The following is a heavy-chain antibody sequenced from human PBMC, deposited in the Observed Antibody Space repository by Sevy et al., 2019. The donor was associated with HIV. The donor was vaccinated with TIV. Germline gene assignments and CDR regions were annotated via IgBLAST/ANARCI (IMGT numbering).Heavy chain of an antibody. CDR2: ISSSSYI. Sequence: GGSLRLSCAASGFTFSSYSMNWVRQAPGKGLEWVSSISSSSYIYYADSVKGRFTISRDNAKNSLYLQMNSLRAEDTAVYYCARERHDYGDSGSYYYYYMDVWGKGTTVTVSS. J-gene: IGHJ6*03. D-gene: IGHD4-17*01. CDR3: ARERHDYGDSGSYYYYYMDV. CDR1: GFTFSSYS. V-gene: IGHV3-21*01.